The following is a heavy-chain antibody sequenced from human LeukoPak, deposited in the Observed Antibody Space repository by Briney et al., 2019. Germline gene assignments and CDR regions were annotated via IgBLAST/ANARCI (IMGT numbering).Heavy chain of an antibody. CDR3: ARGEYQLLYVFDY. CDR1: GFTFSSYG. J-gene: IGHJ4*02. Sequence: GGSLRLSCAASGFTFSSYGMHWVRQAPGKGLEWVAFIRYDGSNNYYADSVKGRFTISRDNSKNTLYLQMNSLRAEDTAVYYCARGEYQLLYVFDYWGQGTLVTVSS. CDR2: IRYDGSNN. V-gene: IGHV3-30*02. D-gene: IGHD2-2*02.